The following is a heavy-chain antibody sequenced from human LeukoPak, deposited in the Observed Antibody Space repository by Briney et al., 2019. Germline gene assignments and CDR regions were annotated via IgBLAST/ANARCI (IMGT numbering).Heavy chain of an antibody. CDR1: GASISSYF. J-gene: IGHJ4*02. Sequence: SETLSLTCTVSGASISSYFWSWIRQPPGRGLEWIAYIYYGGNTRYNPSLKSRVTISEDTSNSQFSLRLNSVTAADTAVYYCARTVRGDCVDFWGQGTPVTVSS. V-gene: IGHV4-59*01. CDR3: ARTVRGDCVDF. D-gene: IGHD2-21*02. CDR2: IYYGGNT.